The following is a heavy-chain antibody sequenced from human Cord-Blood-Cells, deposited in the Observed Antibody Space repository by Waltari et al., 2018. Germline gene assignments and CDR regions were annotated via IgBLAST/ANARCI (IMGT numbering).Heavy chain of an antibody. J-gene: IGHJ6*02. CDR2: ISAYNGNT. D-gene: IGHD6-6*01. CDR3: ARTDSSSSGFYYYGMDV. V-gene: IGHV1-18*01. CDR1: GYTFTSYG. Sequence: QVQLVQSGAEVKKPGASVKVSCKASGYTFTSYGISWVRQAPGQGLEWMGWISAYNGNTNYAQKLQGRVTMTTDTSTSKAYMELRSLRSDDTAVYYCARTDSSSSGFYYYGMDVWGQGTTVTVSS.